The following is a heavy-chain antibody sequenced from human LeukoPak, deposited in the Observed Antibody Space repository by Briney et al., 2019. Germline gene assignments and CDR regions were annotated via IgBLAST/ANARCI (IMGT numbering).Heavy chain of an antibody. D-gene: IGHD5-18*01. V-gene: IGHV4-34*01. Sequence: PSETLSLTCAVYGGSFRGYYWSWIRQPPGKGLELIGEINHSGSTNYNPSLKSRVTISVDTSKNQFPLKLSSVTAADTAVYYCARERGYSYGYIPNYYYGMDVWGQGTTVTVSS. CDR3: ARERGYSYGYIPNYYYGMDV. CDR1: GGSFRGYY. CDR2: INHSGST. J-gene: IGHJ6*02.